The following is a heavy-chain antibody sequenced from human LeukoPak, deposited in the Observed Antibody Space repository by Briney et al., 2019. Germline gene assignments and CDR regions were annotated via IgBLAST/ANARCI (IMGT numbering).Heavy chain of an antibody. J-gene: IGHJ6*02. Sequence: GGSLRLSCTGSGFTFGDHAMSWVRQAPGKGLEWVGFTRSKAYRGTTEYAASVKGRFTISRDDSASIAYLQMNSLRIEDTAVYYCARGPIQLWIHNAMDVWGQGTTVTVSS. CDR2: TRSKAYRGTT. V-gene: IGHV3-49*04. CDR3: ARGPIQLWIHNAMDV. CDR1: GFTFGDHA. D-gene: IGHD5-18*01.